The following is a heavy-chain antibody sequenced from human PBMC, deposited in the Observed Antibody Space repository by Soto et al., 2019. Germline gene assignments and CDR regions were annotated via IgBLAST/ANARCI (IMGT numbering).Heavy chain of an antibody. Sequence: GGTLRGSSSAALFAFSSYSMNCFRQAPGKGLEWVSSISSSSSYIYYADSVKGRFTISRDNAKNSLYLQMNSLRAEDTAVYYCARANSLYFDYWGQGTLVTVSS. CDR2: ISSSSSYI. D-gene: IGHD6-13*01. CDR1: LFAFSSYS. V-gene: IGHV3-21*01. CDR3: ARANSLYFDY. J-gene: IGHJ4*02.